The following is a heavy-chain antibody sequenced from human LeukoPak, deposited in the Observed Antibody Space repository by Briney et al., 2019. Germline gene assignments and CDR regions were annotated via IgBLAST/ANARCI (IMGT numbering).Heavy chain of an antibody. J-gene: IGHJ6*03. CDR2: ISGSGGST. CDR3: AKDFDSGSYPYYMDV. V-gene: IGHV3-23*01. Sequence: GGSLRLSCAAAGFTFTSYAMSWVRQAPGKGLEWVSAISGSGGSTYYADSVKGRFTISRDDSKNTLYLQMNSLRAEDTAVYYCAKDFDSGSYPYYMDVWGKGTTVTVSS. CDR1: GFTFTSYA. D-gene: IGHD1-26*01.